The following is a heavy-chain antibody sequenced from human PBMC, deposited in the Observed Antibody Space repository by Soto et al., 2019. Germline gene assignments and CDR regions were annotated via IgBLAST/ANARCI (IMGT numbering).Heavy chain of an antibody. V-gene: IGHV4-31*03. J-gene: IGHJ5*02. D-gene: IGHD3-10*01. CDR3: ARSALYGNWFDP. CDR1: GGSISSGGYY. Sequence: PSETLSLTCTVSGGSISSGGYYWSWIRQHPGKGLEWIGYIYYSGSTYYNPSLKSRVTISVDTSKNQFSLKLSSVTAADTAVYYCARSALYGNWFDPWGQGTLVTVSS. CDR2: IYYSGST.